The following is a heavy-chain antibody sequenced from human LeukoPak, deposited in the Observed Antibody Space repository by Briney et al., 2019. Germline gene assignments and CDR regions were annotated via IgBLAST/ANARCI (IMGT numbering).Heavy chain of an antibody. Sequence: PGGSLRLSCAASGFTFSSYGMHWVRQAPGKGLEWVAVIWYDGSNKYYADSVKGRFTISRDNSKNTLYLQMNSLRAEDTAVYYCARDANPIVVVTAIQYWGQGTLVTVSS. J-gene: IGHJ4*02. CDR2: IWYDGSNK. D-gene: IGHD2-21*02. CDR1: GFTFSSYG. V-gene: IGHV3-33*01. CDR3: ARDANPIVVVTAIQY.